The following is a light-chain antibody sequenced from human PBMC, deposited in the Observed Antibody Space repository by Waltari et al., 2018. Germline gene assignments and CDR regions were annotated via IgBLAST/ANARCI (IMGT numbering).Light chain of an antibody. CDR3: QQYGSSPQT. Sequence: EIVLTQSPGTLSLSPGERATLSCRASQSVSSSYLAWYQKKPGRAPRLLNDGASSRATGIPDRFSGSGSGTDFTLTISRLEPEDFAVYYCQQYGSSPQTFGQGTKVEIK. CDR2: GAS. V-gene: IGKV3-20*01. CDR1: QSVSSSY. J-gene: IGKJ1*01.